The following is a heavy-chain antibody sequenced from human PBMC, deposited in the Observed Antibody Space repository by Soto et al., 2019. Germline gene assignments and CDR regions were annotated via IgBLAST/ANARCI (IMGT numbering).Heavy chain of an antibody. Sequence: QVQLVQSGAEVKKPGASVRVSCKASGYTFTSYDINWVRQATGQGLEWMGWMSPNSGNTGYAQKFQVRVTMTRYTSLSTAYMELSSLRSEDTAVYSCAREGTIRGDDYWGQGTLVTVSS. J-gene: IGHJ4*02. V-gene: IGHV1-8*01. CDR2: MSPNSGNT. D-gene: IGHD3-10*01. CDR3: AREGTIRGDDY. CDR1: GYTFTSYD.